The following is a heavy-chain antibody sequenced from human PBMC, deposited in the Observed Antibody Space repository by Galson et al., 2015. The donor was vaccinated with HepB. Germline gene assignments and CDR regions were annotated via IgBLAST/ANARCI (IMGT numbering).Heavy chain of an antibody. CDR1: GFTFSSYA. V-gene: IGHV3-30-3*01. Sequence: SLRLSCAASGFTFSSYAMHWVRQAPGKGLEWVAVISYDGSNKYYADSVKGRFTISRDNSKNTLYLQMNSLRAEDTAVYYCARDRSYCGGDCPRGYFQHWGQGTLVTVSS. J-gene: IGHJ1*01. D-gene: IGHD2-21*02. CDR3: ARDRSYCGGDCPRGYFQH. CDR2: ISYDGSNK.